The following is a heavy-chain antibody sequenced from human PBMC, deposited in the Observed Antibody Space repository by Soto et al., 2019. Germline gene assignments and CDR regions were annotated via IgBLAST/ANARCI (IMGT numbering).Heavy chain of an antibody. CDR3: AKDLVGSNADYFDY. V-gene: IGHV3-23*01. CDR1: GFTFSSYA. J-gene: IGHJ4*02. Sequence: GGSLRLSCAASGFTFSSYAMSWVRQAPGKGMEWVAAISSSGGSTYYADSVKGRFTISRDNSKNTLYLQMNSLRAEDAAVYYCAKDLVGSNADYFDYWXQGTLVTVSS. CDR2: ISSSGGST. D-gene: IGHD2-15*01.